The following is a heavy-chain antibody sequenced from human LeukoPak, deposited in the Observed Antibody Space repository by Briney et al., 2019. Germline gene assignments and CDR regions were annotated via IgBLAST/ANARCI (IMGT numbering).Heavy chain of an antibody. CDR3: AKGEWFGEPAGFDP. Sequence: GESLRLSCAASGFTFRSYWMSWGRQAPGKGLECVANIKPDGSEKYYVDSVKGRFTISRDNAKNSLYLQMNSLRAEDMALYYCAKGEWFGEPAGFDPWGQGTLVTVSS. CDR2: IKPDGSEK. D-gene: IGHD3-10*01. J-gene: IGHJ5*02. V-gene: IGHV3-7*03. CDR1: GFTFRSYW.